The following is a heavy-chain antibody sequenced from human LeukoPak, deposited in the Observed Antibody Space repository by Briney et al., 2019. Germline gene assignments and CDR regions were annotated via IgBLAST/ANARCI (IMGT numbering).Heavy chain of an antibody. D-gene: IGHD3-10*01. Sequence: GGSLRLSCAASGFTFSLYNMNWVRQSPGKGLVWVAHINNDGSRTNYADSVKGRFTVSRDNAKNMLYLQMNSLRVEDTAVYYCARVRGESPRWFDPRGQGTLVTVSS. V-gene: IGHV3-74*01. CDR3: ARVRGESPRWFDP. CDR1: GFTFSLYN. J-gene: IGHJ5*02. CDR2: INNDGSRT.